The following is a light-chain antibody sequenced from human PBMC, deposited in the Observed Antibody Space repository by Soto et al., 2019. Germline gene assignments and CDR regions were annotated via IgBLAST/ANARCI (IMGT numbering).Light chain of an antibody. Sequence: EIVLTQSPGILSLFPGERATLSCRASQSVSSSYLAWYQQKPGQAPRLLIYGASSRATGIPDRFSGSWSATDFTLTISRLEPEDFAVFYCHQYGGSPQTFGQGTKVEIK. J-gene: IGKJ1*01. CDR1: QSVSSSY. CDR2: GAS. CDR3: HQYGGSPQT. V-gene: IGKV3-20*01.